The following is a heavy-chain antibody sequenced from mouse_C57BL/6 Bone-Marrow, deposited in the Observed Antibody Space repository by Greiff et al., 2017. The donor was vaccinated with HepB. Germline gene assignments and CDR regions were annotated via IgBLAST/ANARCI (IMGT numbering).Heavy chain of an antibody. J-gene: IGHJ2*01. CDR3: ARCSSYYFDY. Sequence: VQLQQSGAELVRPGTSVKVSCKASGYAFTNYLIEGVKQRPGQGLEWIGVINPGSGGTNYNEKFKGKATLTANKSSSTAYMQLSSLTSEDSAVYFCARCSSYYFDYWGQGTTLTVSS. CDR1: GYAFTNYL. D-gene: IGHD3-1*01. V-gene: IGHV1-54*01. CDR2: INPGSGGT.